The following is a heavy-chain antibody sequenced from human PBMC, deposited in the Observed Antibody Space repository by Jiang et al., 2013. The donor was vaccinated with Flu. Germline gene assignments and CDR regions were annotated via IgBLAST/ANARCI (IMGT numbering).Heavy chain of an antibody. CDR3: ARTDIFDAFDI. V-gene: IGHV4-59*08. J-gene: IGHJ3*02. D-gene: IGHD3-9*01. CDR2: IYYSGST. CDR1: GGSISSYY. Sequence: GPGLVKPSETLSLTCTVSGGSISSYYWSWIRQPPGKGLEWIGYIYYSGSTNYNPSLKSRVTMSVDTSENQFSLKLSSVTAADTAVYYCARTDIFDAFDIWGQGTMVTVSS.